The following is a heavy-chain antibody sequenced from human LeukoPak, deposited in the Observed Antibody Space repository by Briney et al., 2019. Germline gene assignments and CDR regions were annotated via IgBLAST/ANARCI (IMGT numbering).Heavy chain of an antibody. Sequence: PSETLSLTCTVSGGSINNYYWNWIRQPPGKGLEWIGYIHYSGSTNYNPSLKSRVAIAVDTSKLQFSLKLTSVTPADTAMYYCAYFPGPRSFDSWGQGTLVTVSS. J-gene: IGHJ4*02. CDR3: AYFPGPRSFDS. D-gene: IGHD2/OR15-2a*01. CDR2: IHYSGST. CDR1: GGSINNYY. V-gene: IGHV4-59*01.